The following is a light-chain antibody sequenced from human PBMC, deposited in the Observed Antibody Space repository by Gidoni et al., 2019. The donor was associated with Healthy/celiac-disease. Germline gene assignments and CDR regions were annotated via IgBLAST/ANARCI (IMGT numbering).Light chain of an antibody. CDR1: SSNIGAVYD. V-gene: IGLV1-40*01. Sequence: QSVMTQPPSASAAPGQRVTSSCTGSSSNIGAVYDVHWYQQLPGTAPKLLTYGTSYRLSGVPHRFSGSKSGTSASLAITVLQAEDVADYYCQSYDSSLSGFWVFGGGTKLTVL. CDR2: GTS. J-gene: IGLJ3*02. CDR3: QSYDSSLSGFWV.